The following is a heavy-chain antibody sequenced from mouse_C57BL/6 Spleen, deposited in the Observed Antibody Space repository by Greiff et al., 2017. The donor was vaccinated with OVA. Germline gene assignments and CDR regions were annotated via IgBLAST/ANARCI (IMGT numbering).Heavy chain of an antibody. J-gene: IGHJ3*01. CDR2: IYPSDSET. CDR1: GYTFTSYW. CDR3: AREDYGSSSWFAY. V-gene: IGHV1-61*01. D-gene: IGHD1-1*01. Sequence: QVQLQQPGAELVRPGSSVKLSCKASGYTFTSYWMDWVKQRPGQGIEWIGNIYPSDSETHYNQKFKDKATLTVDKSSSTAYMQLSSLTSEDSAVYYCAREDYGSSSWFAYWGQGTLVTVSA.